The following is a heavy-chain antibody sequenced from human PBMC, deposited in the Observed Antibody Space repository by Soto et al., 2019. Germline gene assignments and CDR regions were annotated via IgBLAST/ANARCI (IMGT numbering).Heavy chain of an antibody. CDR2: INHSGST. V-gene: IGHV4-34*01. Sequence: SETLSLTCAVYGGSFSGYYWSWIRQPPGKGLEWIGEINHSGSTNYNPSLKSRVTISVDTSKNQFSLKLSSVTAADTAVYYCARVRIQESMVRGVTPWYGPWGQGTLVTVSS. CDR3: ARVRIQESMVRGVTPWYGP. CDR1: GGSFSGYY. D-gene: IGHD3-10*01. J-gene: IGHJ5*02.